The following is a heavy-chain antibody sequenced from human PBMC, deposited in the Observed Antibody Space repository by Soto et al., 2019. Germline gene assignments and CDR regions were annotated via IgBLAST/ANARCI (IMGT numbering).Heavy chain of an antibody. CDR3: ARDLRLDDYTQLDDACDI. CDR2: ISSSSRYI. J-gene: IGHJ3*02. Sequence: DVQLVESGGCLVKPGGSRRLSCAASGFTFSSYSMNWVRQAPGKGLEWVPSISSSSRYIYYADSVKGRFTSSRDNAKNSLSLQMNRPRAEYTAVYYCARDLRLDDYTQLDDACDIWGHGTVVTVSS. D-gene: IGHD4-4*01. V-gene: IGHV3-21*01. CDR1: GFTFSSYS.